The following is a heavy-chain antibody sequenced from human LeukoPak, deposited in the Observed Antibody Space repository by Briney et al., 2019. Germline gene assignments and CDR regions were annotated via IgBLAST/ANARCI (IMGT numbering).Heavy chain of an antibody. V-gene: IGHV3-21*01. D-gene: IGHD1-26*01. J-gene: IGHJ6*03. CDR2: ITTSSSYT. Sequence: GGSLRLSCAASGFSFSNYNMDWVRQTPGKGLEWISSITTSSSYTFYADSVKGRFTISRDNARNSLYLQMDSLTAEDTAVYYCARDPYSGSYGNTYYYFMDVWGKGTTVTISS. CDR3: ARDPYSGSYGNTYYYFMDV. CDR1: GFSFSNYN.